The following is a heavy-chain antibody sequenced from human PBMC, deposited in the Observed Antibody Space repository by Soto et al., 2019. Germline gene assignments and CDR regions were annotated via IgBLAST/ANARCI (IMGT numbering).Heavy chain of an antibody. Sequence: GGSLRLSCVASGITFRTRAMNWVRQAPGEGLEWVSVITDSGGDSKYADPVRGRFTISRDNSKNTLYLQMNSLRADDSAVYYCASGSSDSYPGSRIFDFWGRGTLVTVSS. J-gene: IGHJ4*02. V-gene: IGHV3-23*01. CDR3: ASGSSDSYPGSRIFDF. CDR2: ITDSGGDS. CDR1: GITFRTRA. D-gene: IGHD3-10*01.